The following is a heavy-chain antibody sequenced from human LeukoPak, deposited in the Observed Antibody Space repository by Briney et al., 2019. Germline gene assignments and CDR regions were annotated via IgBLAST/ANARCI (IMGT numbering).Heavy chain of an antibody. J-gene: IGHJ4*02. CDR2: MNPNSGNT. CDR1: GYTFTSYD. D-gene: IGHD5-12*01. CDR3: ARGGYSGYDYYFDY. V-gene: IGHV1-8*01. Sequence: GASVKVSCKASGYTFTSYDINWVRQATGQGLEWMGGMNPNSGNTGYAQKFQGRVTMTRNTSISTAYMELSSLRSEDTAVYYCARGGYSGYDYYFDYWGQGTLVTVSS.